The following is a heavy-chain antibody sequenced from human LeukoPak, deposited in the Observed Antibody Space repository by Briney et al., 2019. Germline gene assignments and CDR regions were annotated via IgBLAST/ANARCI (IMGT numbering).Heavy chain of an antibody. J-gene: IGHJ3*01. CDR2: INPNSGGT. V-gene: IGHV1-2*02. CDR1: GYTFTVYY. Sequence: ASVKVSCTASGYTFTVYYIHWVRPASGQGLEWVGWINPNSGGTNYAQKFQGRVTMTSDASISTAYMELSRLRSDDTAVYYCARDRDFWSGTSPFHVWGQGTMVAVSS. CDR3: ARDRDFWSGTSPFHV. D-gene: IGHD3-3*01.